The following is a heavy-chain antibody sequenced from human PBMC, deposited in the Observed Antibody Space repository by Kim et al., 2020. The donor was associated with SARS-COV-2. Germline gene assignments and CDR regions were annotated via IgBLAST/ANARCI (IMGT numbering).Heavy chain of an antibody. CDR2: IYYSGST. CDR3: ARHGGYCSSTSCFGDWFDP. V-gene: IGHV4-39*01. D-gene: IGHD2-2*01. J-gene: IGHJ5*02. Sequence: SETLSLTCTVSGGSISSSSYYWGWIRQPPGKGLEWIGSIYYSGSTYYNPSLKSRVTISVDTSKNQFSLKLSSVTAADTAVYYCARHGGYCSSTSCFGDWFDPWGQGTLVTVSS. CDR1: GGSISSSSYY.